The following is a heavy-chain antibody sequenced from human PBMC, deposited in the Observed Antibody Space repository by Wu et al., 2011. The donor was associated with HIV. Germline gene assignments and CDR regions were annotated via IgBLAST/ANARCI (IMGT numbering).Heavy chain of an antibody. D-gene: IGHD2-21*01. Sequence: EVQLLQSGGEVKSPGATVTISCNVSGYGVFDYYVHWVQQAPGKGLEWMGLIDPEDGEVVYSEKFQGRVSITADTSTDTVFMRLFSLRSEDAGIYYCATTSVVPSAIRSFHMDVWGKGTSVTVSS. CDR3: ATTSVVPSAIRSFHMDV. J-gene: IGHJ6*03. CDR2: IDPEDGEV. V-gene: IGHV1-69-2*01. CDR1: GYGVFDYY.